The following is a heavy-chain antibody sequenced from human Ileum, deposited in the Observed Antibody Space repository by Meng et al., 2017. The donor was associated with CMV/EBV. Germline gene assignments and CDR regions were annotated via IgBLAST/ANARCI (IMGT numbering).Heavy chain of an antibody. CDR2: IYWNDDK. V-gene: IGHV2-5*01. Sequence: TFSGFSLSPSGVAVGWIRPPPGKALEWLALIYWNDDKRYSPSLKGRLTITKGTSKNQVVLTMTNMDPVDTATYYCAHRFLAAGLFDSWGQGTLVTVSS. CDR3: AHRFLAAGLFDS. CDR1: GFSLSPSGVA. D-gene: IGHD6-13*01. J-gene: IGHJ4*02.